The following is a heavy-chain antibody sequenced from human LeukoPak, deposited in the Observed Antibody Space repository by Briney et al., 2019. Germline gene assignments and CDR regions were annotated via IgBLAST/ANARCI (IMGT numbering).Heavy chain of an antibody. CDR1: GYTFTSYD. CDR3: ARVALPYCGGDCYSDGWFDP. J-gene: IGHJ5*02. CDR2: MNPNSGTT. Sequence: ASVKVSCKASGYTFTSYDINWVRQATGQGLEWMGWMNPNSGTTGYAQKFQGRVTMTRNTSISTAYMELSSLKSEDTAVYYCARVALPYCGGDCYSDGWFDPWGQGTLVTVSS. D-gene: IGHD2-21*02. V-gene: IGHV1-8*01.